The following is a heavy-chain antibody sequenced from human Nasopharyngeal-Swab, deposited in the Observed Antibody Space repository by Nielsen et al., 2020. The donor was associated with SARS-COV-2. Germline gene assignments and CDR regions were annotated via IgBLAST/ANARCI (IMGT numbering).Heavy chain of an antibody. D-gene: IGHD2-21*02. CDR1: GFTFSSYG. Sequence: GESLKISCAASGFTFSSYGMHWVRQAPGKGLEWVAVISYDGSNKYYADSVKSRFTISRDNSKNTLYLQMNSLRAEDTAVYYCAKDRIVVVTVWYYFDYWGQGTLVTVSS. CDR3: AKDRIVVVTVWYYFDY. CDR2: ISYDGSNK. V-gene: IGHV3-30*18. J-gene: IGHJ4*02.